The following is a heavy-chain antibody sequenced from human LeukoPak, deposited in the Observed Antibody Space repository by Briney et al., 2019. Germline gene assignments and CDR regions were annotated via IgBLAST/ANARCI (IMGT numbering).Heavy chain of an antibody. CDR3: TAVSLLRGYDVLTFYSYPNYFDF. D-gene: IGHD3-9*01. V-gene: IGHV1-24*01. CDR2: CDYDYGEA. J-gene: IGHJ4*02. Sequence: ASVKVSCKVSGYSXNDLSVHWVRQTPGKGLQWLGGCDYDYGEAIYAQNFQGRLTMTEDTSTATAFMEVSSLRSDDTAVYYCTAVSLLRGYDVLTFYSYPNYFDFWGQGTLVTVSS. CDR1: GYSXNDLS.